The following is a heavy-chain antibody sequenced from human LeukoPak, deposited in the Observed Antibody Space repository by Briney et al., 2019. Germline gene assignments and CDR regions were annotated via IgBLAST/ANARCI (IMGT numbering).Heavy chain of an antibody. CDR1: GGSFSGYY. CDR3: ARGCSSGYYPNYYYYYMDV. J-gene: IGHJ6*03. CDR2: INHSGGT. Sequence: SETLSLTCAAYGGSFSGYYWSWIRQPPGKGLEWIGEINHSGGTNYNPSLKSRVTISVDTSKNQFSLKLSSVTAADTAVYYCARGCSSGYYPNYYYYYMDVWGKGTTVTVSS. V-gene: IGHV4-34*01. D-gene: IGHD3-22*01.